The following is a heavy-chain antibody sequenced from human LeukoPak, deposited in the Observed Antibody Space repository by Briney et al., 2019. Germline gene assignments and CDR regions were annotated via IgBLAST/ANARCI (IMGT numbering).Heavy chain of an antibody. V-gene: IGHV3-66*01. CDR1: DFTVSSNY. J-gene: IGHJ3*01. CDR2: IYRDGNT. D-gene: IGHD4-23*01. Sequence: GGSLRLSCTISDFTVSSNYMNWVRQAPGRGLEWVSVIYRDGNTYYTDSVKGRFTISTDTSKNSLYLQMNRLRAEDTALYYCARGRWDYPGTFDVWGQGTMVTVSS. CDR3: ARGRWDYPGTFDV.